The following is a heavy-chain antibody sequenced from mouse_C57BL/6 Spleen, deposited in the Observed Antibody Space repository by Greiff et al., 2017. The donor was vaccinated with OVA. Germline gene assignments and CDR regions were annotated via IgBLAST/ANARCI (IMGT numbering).Heavy chain of an antibody. D-gene: IGHD1-3*01. J-gene: IGHJ1*03. CDR1: GYTFTSYW. Sequence: QVQLQQPGAELVRPGTSVKLSCKASGYTFTSYWMHWVKQRPGQGLEWIGVIDPSDSYTNYNQKFKGKATLTVDTSSSTAYMQLSSLTSEDSAVYYCARYSHIFRYFDVWGTGTTVTVSS. CDR3: ARYSHIFRYFDV. V-gene: IGHV1-59*01. CDR2: IDPSDSYT.